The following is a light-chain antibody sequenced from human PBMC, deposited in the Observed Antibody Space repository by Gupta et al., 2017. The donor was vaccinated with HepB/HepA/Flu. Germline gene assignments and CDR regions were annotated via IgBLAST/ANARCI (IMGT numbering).Light chain of an antibody. CDR3: QAWDSSTAFVV. V-gene: IGLV3-1*01. CDR2: QDN. Sequence: SYELTQPPSVSVSPGQTASITCSGDKLGDKYACWYQQKSGQSPILVIYQDNKRPSGIPERFSGSNSGNTATLTISGTQAMDEAHYYCQAWDSSTAFVVFGGGTKLTVL. CDR1: KLGDKY. J-gene: IGLJ2*01.